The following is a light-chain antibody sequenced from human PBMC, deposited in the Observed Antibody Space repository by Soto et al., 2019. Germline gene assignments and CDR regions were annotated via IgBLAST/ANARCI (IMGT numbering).Light chain of an antibody. Sequence: QSALTQPASVSGSPGQSITISCTGTSRDIGGYNYVSWHQQHPGKAPKVIITEVSNRPSGVSNRFSGSKSGNTASLTISGLQAEDEADYYCSSYISSNNFVVFGGGTQLTVL. J-gene: IGLJ2*01. CDR3: SSYISSNNFVV. CDR2: EVS. V-gene: IGLV2-14*01. CDR1: SRDIGGYNY.